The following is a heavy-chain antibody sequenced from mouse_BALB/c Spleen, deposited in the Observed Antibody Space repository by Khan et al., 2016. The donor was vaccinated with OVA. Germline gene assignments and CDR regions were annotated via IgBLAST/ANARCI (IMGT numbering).Heavy chain of an antibody. CDR3: ARENYYGRSCDAMDY. V-gene: IGHV1S41*01. D-gene: IGHD1-1*01. Sequence: DLVKPGASVKLSCKASGYTLTSYWINWIKQRPGQGLEWIGRIGPGSSNAYYNDMFKDKATLTVDTSSNTAYIQLSSLSSEDSAVYFCARENYYGRSCDAMDYGGQGTSVTVSA. CDR1: GYTLTSYW. J-gene: IGHJ4*01. CDR2: IGPGSSNA.